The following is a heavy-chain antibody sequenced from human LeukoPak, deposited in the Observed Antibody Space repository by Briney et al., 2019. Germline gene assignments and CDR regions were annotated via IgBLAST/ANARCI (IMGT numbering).Heavy chain of an antibody. J-gene: IGHJ4*02. CDR2: INHSGST. CDR3: CGYDY. CDR1: GGSFSGYY. Sequence: SETLSLTCAVYGGSFSGYYWSWIRQPPGKGLEWIGEINHSGSTNYNPSLRSRVTIPVDTSKDQFSLKLSSVTAADTAVYYCCGYDYWGQGTLVTVSS. V-gene: IGHV4-34*01. D-gene: IGHD6-25*01.